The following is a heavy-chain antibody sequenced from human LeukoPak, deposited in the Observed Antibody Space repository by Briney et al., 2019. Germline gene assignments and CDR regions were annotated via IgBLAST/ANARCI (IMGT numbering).Heavy chain of an antibody. CDR3: ARGLQLWDDFDY. D-gene: IGHD5-18*01. CDR1: GGSFSGYY. CDR2: INHSGST. J-gene: IGHJ4*02. Sequence: SETLSLTCAVYGGSFSGYYWSWIRQPPGKGLEWIGEINHSGSTNYNPSLKSRVTISVDTPKNQFSLKLSSVTAADTAVYYCARGLQLWDDFDYWGQGTLVTVSS. V-gene: IGHV4-34*01.